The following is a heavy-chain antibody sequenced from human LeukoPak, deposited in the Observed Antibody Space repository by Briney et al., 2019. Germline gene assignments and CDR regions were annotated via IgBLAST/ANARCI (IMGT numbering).Heavy chain of an antibody. Sequence: WVRQAPGKGLEWIGSIYYSGSTYYNPSLKSRVTISVDTSKNQFSLILSSVTAADTAVYYCARLGYSGSYLSYYGMDVWGQGTTVTVSS. D-gene: IGHD1-26*01. CDR2: IYYSGST. CDR3: ARLGYSGSYLSYYGMDV. J-gene: IGHJ6*02. V-gene: IGHV4-39*01.